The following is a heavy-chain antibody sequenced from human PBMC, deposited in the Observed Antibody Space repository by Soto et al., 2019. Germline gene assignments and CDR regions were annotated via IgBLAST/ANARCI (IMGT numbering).Heavy chain of an antibody. CDR1: GYTFTGYY. Sequence: ASVKVSCKASGYTFTGYYMHWVRQAPGQGLEWMGWINPNSGGTNYAQKFQGRVTMTRDTSISTAYMELSRLRSDDTAVYYCARGGKSEPLRVGAFDIWGQGTMVTVSS. CDR3: ARGGKSEPLRVGAFDI. V-gene: IGHV1-2*02. J-gene: IGHJ3*02. CDR2: INPNSGGT. D-gene: IGHD1-26*01.